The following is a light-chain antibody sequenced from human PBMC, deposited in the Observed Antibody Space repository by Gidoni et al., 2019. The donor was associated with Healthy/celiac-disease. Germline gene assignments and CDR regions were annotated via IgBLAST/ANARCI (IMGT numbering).Light chain of an antibody. Sequence: DIQMTQAPSSLSASVGDRVTITCRSSQSISNYLNWYQQKPGKAPKLLIYAASSLQSGVPSRFSGSGSGTDFTLTIISLQPEDFATYYCPQSYRTWTFGQGTKVEIK. CDR2: AAS. CDR3: PQSYRTWT. CDR1: QSISNY. J-gene: IGKJ1*01. V-gene: IGKV1-39*01.